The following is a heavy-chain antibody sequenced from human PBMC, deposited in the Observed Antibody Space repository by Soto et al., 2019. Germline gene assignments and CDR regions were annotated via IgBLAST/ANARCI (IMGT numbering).Heavy chain of an antibody. CDR1: GFTFSSYS. J-gene: IGHJ4*02. Sequence: GGSLRLSCAASGFTFSSYSMNWVRQAPGKGLEWVSSISSSSSYIYYADSVKGRFTISRDNAKNSLYLQMNSLRAEDTAVYYCARAPRHSSGSRYWGQGTLVTVSS. D-gene: IGHD3-22*01. CDR2: ISSSSSYI. CDR3: ARAPRHSSGSRY. V-gene: IGHV3-21*01.